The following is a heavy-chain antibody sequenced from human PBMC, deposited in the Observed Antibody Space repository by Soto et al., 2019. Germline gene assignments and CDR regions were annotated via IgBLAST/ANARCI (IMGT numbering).Heavy chain of an antibody. CDR2: IYYSGST. Sequence: RSLTCTVYGDSMRSFYWSWIRQPPGKGLEWIGNIYYSGSTNYNPSRKSRVTMSVDMSRNQVSLKLSSVTAADTAVYYCTRVGGYYGDYPNFEYWGQRALVTVSS. D-gene: IGHD4-17*01. CDR1: GDSMRSFY. CDR3: TRVGGYYGDYPNFEY. J-gene: IGHJ4*02. V-gene: IGHV4-59*01.